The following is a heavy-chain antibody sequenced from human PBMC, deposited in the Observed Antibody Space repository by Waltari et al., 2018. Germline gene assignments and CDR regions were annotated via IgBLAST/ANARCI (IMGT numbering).Heavy chain of an antibody. J-gene: IGHJ3*01. D-gene: IGHD5-12*01. Sequence: HLQLQESGPGLLKPSETLSLTCSVSDVSITSNRHHWVWIRQPPGQGLEWIGTLSYSGATYSSPSLKSRVTISGDTSKNQLSLILGSVTAADTAVYYCATYIGASIGTAAFDVWGQGTMVTVSA. CDR3: ATYIGASIGTAAFDV. CDR1: DVSITSNRHH. CDR2: LSYSGAT. V-gene: IGHV4-39*01.